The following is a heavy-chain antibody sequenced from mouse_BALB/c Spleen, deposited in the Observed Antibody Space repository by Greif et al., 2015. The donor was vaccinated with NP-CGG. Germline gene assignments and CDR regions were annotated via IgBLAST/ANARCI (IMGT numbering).Heavy chain of an antibody. Sequence: VQRVESGPGPVAPSQSLSITCTVSGFSLTSYGVHWVRQPPGKGLEWLGVIWAGGSTNYNSALMSRLSISKDNSKSQVFLKMNSLQTDDTAMYYCARERSMITYYFDYWGQGTTLTVSS. CDR1: GFSLTSYG. CDR2: IWAGGST. CDR3: ARERSMITYYFDY. D-gene: IGHD2-4*01. V-gene: IGHV2-9*02. J-gene: IGHJ2*01.